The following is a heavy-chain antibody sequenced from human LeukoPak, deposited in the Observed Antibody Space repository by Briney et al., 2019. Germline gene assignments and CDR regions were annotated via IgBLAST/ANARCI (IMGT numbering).Heavy chain of an antibody. CDR3: ARDTYDSSGYYWGAFDI. CDR2: IYSGGST. V-gene: IGHV3-66*01. CDR1: GVTVSSNY. D-gene: IGHD3-22*01. Sequence: GGSLRLSCAASGVTVSSNYMSWVRQAPGKGLEWVSVIYSGGSTYYAASVKGRFTISIDNSKNTLYLQMNSLRAEDTAVYYCARDTYDSSGYYWGAFDIWGQGTMVTVSS. J-gene: IGHJ3*02.